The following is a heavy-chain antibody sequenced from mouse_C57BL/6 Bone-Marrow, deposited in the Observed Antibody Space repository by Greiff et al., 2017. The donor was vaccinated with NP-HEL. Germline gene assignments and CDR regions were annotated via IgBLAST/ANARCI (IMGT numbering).Heavy chain of an antibody. Sequence: VQLQQPGAELVKPGASVKMSCKASGYTFTSYWITWVKQRPGQGLEWIGDIYPGSGSTNYNEKFKSKATLTVDTSSSTAYMQLSSLTSEDSAVYDCARGYDGSSYGWYFDVWGTGTTVTVSS. CDR2: IYPGSGST. J-gene: IGHJ1*03. CDR1: GYTFTSYW. D-gene: IGHD1-1*01. V-gene: IGHV1-55*01. CDR3: ARGYDGSSYGWYFDV.